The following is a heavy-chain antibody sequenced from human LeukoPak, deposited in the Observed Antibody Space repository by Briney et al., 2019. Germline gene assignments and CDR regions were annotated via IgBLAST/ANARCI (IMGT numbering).Heavy chain of an antibody. CDR2: INPSGGST. CDR3: ARDHEYYYGSGSYYPGGCDY. V-gene: IGHV1-46*01. D-gene: IGHD3-10*01. CDR1: GYTLTSYY. J-gene: IGHJ4*02. Sequence: EASVKVSCKASGYTLTSYYMHWVRQAPGQGLEWMGIINPSGGSTSYAQKFQGRVTMTRDTSTSTVYMELSSLRSEDTAVYYCARDHEYYYGSGSYYPGGCDYWGQGTLVTVSS.